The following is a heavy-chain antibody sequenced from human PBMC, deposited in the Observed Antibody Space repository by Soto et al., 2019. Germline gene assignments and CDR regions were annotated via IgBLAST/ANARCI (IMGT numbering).Heavy chain of an antibody. J-gene: IGHJ4*02. D-gene: IGHD3-9*01. CDR2: MSYDGSNT. CDR3: ARDLLRYFDWSPFDY. V-gene: IGHV3-30*03. CDR1: GFTFSNYG. Sequence: QVQLVESGGGVVQPGRSLRLSCAASGFTFSNYGMHWVRQAPGKGLECVAVMSYDGSNTYYADSVKGLFTISSDNFKNTLYLQMGSLRAEDTAMYYCARDLLRYFDWSPFDYLGQGTLVTVSS.